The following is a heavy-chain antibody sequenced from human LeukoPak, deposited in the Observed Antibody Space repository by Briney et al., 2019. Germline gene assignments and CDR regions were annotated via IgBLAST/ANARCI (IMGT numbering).Heavy chain of an antibody. CDR3: ARKDTTKGYYYYGMDV. Sequence: ASVKVSCKASGYTFTSYDINWVRQATGQGLEWMGWMNPNSGNTGYAQKFQGRVTKTRNTSISTAYMELSSLRSEDTAVYYCARKDTTKGYYYYGMDVWGQGTTVTVSS. J-gene: IGHJ6*02. CDR1: GYTFTSYD. V-gene: IGHV1-8*01. CDR2: MNPNSGNT. D-gene: IGHD1-14*01.